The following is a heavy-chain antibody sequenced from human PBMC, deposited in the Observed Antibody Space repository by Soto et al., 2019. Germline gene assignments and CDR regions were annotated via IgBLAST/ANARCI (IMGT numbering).Heavy chain of an antibody. CDR1: GGSISSGNDS. D-gene: IGHD4-17*01. J-gene: IGHJ2*01. V-gene: IGHV4-30-2*01. CDR2: IFHSGSP. Sequence: QLRLQESGSGLVKPSQTLSLTCAVSGGSISSGNDSWSWIRQPPGKGQEWIGYIFHSGSPYYNPSLKSRVTISVDRSKNQFSLRLSSVTAADTAVYYCARDLHDYGDWYFDLWGRGTLVTVSS. CDR3: ARDLHDYGDWYFDL.